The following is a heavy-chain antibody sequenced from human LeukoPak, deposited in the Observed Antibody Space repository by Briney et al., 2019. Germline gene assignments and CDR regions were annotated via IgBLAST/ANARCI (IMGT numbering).Heavy chain of an antibody. CDR3: ATDGAGFDT. V-gene: IGHV3-11*05. CDR1: GFTFNDYY. J-gene: IGHJ5*02. CDR2: INIGSTNT. Sequence: GGSLRLSCEASGFTFNDYYMSWIRQAPGQGLEWLSYINIGSTNTHYADSVKGRFTISRDNAKKSLYLEMNNLRAEDTAVYYCATDGAGFDTWGQGVLVTVSS.